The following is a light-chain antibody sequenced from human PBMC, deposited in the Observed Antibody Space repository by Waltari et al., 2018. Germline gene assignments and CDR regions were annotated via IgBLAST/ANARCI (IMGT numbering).Light chain of an antibody. CDR2: GKN. CDR1: RLRSYY. CDR3: NTRDRSGNYLGV. J-gene: IGLJ2*01. Sequence: SSELTQDPAVSVALGQTVRITCQGDRLRSYYASWYQQKAGQAPVLVIYGKNSRPSGIPDRFSGSTSGNTPSWTIPGAKAEDEADYYCNTRDRSGNYLGVFGGGTKLTVL. V-gene: IGLV3-19*01.